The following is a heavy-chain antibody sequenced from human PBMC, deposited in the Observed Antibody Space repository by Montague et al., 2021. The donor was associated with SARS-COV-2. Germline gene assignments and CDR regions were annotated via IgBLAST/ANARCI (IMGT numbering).Heavy chain of an antibody. CDR1: GGSFSGYY. CDR3: ARGYEYVWGSYRYLHWFDP. V-gene: IGHV4-34*01. D-gene: IGHD3-16*02. CDR2: INHSGST. J-gene: IGHJ5*02. Sequence: SETLSLTCAVYGGSFSGYYWSWIRQPPGKGLEWIGEINHSGSTNYNPSLKSRVTISVDTSKNQFSLKLSSVTAADTAVYYCARGYEYVWGSYRYLHWFDPWGQGTLVTVSS.